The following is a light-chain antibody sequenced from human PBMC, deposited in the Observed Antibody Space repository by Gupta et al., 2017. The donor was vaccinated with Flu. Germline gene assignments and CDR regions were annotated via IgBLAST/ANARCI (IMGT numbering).Light chain of an antibody. CDR1: QGINIY. J-gene: IGKJ4*01. CDR2: AAS. V-gene: IGKV1-39*01. CDR3: QQSYSTPLT. Sequence: SPSSLSASVGDRVTITCRASQGINIYLNWYQQRPGKAPKLLIHAASTLQSGVPSRFSGGGSGTDFTLTITSVQPDDFAVYYCQQSYSTPLTFGGGTKVDIK.